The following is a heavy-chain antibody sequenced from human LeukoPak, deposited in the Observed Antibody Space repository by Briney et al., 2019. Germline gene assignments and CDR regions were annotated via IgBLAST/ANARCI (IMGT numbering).Heavy chain of an antibody. V-gene: IGHV3-48*01. CDR1: GFTFSSYS. D-gene: IGHD1-26*01. Sequence: GGSLRLSCAASGFTFSSYSTNWVRQAPGKGLEWVSYISSSSSTIYYADSVKGRFTISRDNAKNSLYLQMNGLRAEDTAVYYCARGYSMFDYWGQGTLVTVSS. J-gene: IGHJ4*02. CDR2: ISSSSSTI. CDR3: ARGYSMFDY.